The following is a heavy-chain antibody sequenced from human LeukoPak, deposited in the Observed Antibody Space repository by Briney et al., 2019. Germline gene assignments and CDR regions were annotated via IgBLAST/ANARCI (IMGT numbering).Heavy chain of an antibody. V-gene: IGHV4-31*03. Sequence: SETLSLTCTVSGGSINSGGYYWSWIRQHPGKGLEWIGYIYYSGSTYYNPSLKSRVTISVDTSKNQFSLKLSSVTAADTAMYYCARGRTAMAYAFDIWGQGTMVTVSS. CDR3: ARGRTAMAYAFDI. CDR1: GGSINSGGYY. J-gene: IGHJ3*02. D-gene: IGHD5-18*01. CDR2: IYYSGST.